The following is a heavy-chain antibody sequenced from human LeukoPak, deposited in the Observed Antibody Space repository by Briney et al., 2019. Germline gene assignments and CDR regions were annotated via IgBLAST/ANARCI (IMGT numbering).Heavy chain of an antibody. J-gene: IGHJ4*02. CDR3: TRETSSRYFDY. CDR1: GYTFTSYA. CDR2: ISAYNGNT. Sequence: ASVKVSCKASGYTFTSYAMHWVRQPPGQGLEWMGWISAYNGNTNYAQKLQGRVTMTTDTSTSTAYMELRSLRSDDTAVYYCTRETSSRYFDYWGQGILVTVSS. V-gene: IGHV1-18*01.